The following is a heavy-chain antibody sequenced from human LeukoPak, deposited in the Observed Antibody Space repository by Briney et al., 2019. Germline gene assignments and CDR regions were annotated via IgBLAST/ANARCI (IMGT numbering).Heavy chain of an antibody. Sequence: GASVKVSCKASGYTFTSYAMHWVRQAPGQRLEWMGWSNAGNGNTKYSQEFQGRVTITRDTSASTAYMELSSLRSEDMAVYYCARDRDIVVVVAALRQREMGGFDPWGQGTLVTVSS. CDR1: GYTFTSYA. CDR2: SNAGNGNT. J-gene: IGHJ5*02. V-gene: IGHV1-3*02. D-gene: IGHD2-15*01. CDR3: ARDRDIVVVVAALRQREMGGFDP.